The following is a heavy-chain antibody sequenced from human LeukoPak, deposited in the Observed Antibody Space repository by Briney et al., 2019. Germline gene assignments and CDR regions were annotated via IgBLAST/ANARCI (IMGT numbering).Heavy chain of an antibody. D-gene: IGHD1-14*01. J-gene: IGHJ4*02. CDR1: GFVFNNHP. CDR3: AREEPAGSIDY. CDR2: ISGTGHNT. Sequence: GGFLRLSCAASGFVFNNHPMHWVRQAPGKGLECVSAISGTGHNTYYANSVKGRFTISRDNSRNTLYLQMGSLRAEDTALYYCAREEPAGSIDYWGQGTLVTVSS. V-gene: IGHV3-64*01.